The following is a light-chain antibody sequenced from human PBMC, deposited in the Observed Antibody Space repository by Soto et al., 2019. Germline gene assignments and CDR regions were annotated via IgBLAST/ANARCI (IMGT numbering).Light chain of an antibody. CDR1: QSVLYSSNNKNY. J-gene: IGKJ4*01. V-gene: IGKV4-1*01. CDR3: QQYYSTPQLT. Sequence: DIVMTQSPDSLAVSLGERATINCKSSQSVLYSSNNKNYLAWYQQKPGQPPKLLIYWASTRESGVPDRFSGSGSGTDLTLTISSLQAEDVAVYYCQQYYSTPQLTFGGGTKVEIE. CDR2: WAS.